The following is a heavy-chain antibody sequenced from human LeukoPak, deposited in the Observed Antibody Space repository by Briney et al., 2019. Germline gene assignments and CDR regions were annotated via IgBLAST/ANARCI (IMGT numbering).Heavy chain of an antibody. Sequence: SETLSLTCTVSGGSISGYYWTWIRQLPGKGLEWIGYIYNSGITNYNPSLKSRVTVSVDTSKNQLSLRLTSVTAADTAVYYCARSVPSLDYLFDSWGHGTLVTVSS. CDR3: ARSVPSLDYLFDS. CDR1: GGSISGYY. CDR2: IYNSGIT. D-gene: IGHD4-11*01. J-gene: IGHJ5*01. V-gene: IGHV4-59*08.